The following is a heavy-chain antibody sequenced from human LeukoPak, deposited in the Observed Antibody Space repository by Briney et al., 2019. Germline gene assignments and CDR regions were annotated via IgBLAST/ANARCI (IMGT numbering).Heavy chain of an antibody. D-gene: IGHD6-19*01. Sequence: GGSLRLSCVASGFSFSAYIMHWVRQAPGKGLEYASAIRSDGSSTFYPNSVKGRFTISRDNSKSTLYLQMGSLRAEDTAVYYCTRRYGGHSGWAGYHDSWGQGTLVTVSS. CDR3: TRRYGGHSGWAGYHDS. CDR2: IRSDGSST. CDR1: GFSFSAYI. V-gene: IGHV3-64*01. J-gene: IGHJ4*02.